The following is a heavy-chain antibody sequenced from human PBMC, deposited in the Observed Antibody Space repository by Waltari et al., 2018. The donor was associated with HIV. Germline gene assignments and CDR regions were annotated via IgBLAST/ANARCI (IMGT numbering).Heavy chain of an antibody. CDR2: FRGMGDTT. J-gene: IGHJ4*02. Sequence: EVQLLESVGGLVQPGGSLRLSCATSGFIFSNYAMSWVRQAPGKGREWVSTFRGMGDTTYYADSVKGRFTTTRANSKDTLYLQMNSLRAEDTAVYYCAKDSMGAIDVEDYFDFWGQGTLVTVSS. V-gene: IGHV3-23*01. CDR1: GFIFSNYA. CDR3: AKDSMGAIDVEDYFDF. D-gene: IGHD1-26*01.